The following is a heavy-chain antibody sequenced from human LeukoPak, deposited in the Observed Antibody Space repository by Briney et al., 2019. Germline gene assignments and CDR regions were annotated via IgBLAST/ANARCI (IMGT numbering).Heavy chain of an antibody. Sequence: ASVKVSCKASGYTFTSHYMHWVRQAPEKGLEWMGIINPTGGSTSYAQKFQGRVTMTRDTSTSTDYMELSSLRSEDTAVYYCARALPHRRLMDTTMEQHWFDPWGQGTLVTVSS. CDR2: INPTGGST. D-gene: IGHD5-18*01. CDR1: GYTFTSHY. CDR3: ARALPHRRLMDTTMEQHWFDP. J-gene: IGHJ5*02. V-gene: IGHV1-46*01.